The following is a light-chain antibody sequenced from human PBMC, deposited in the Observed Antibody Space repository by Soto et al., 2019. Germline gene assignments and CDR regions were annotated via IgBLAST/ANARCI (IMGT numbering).Light chain of an antibody. CDR1: QDITNY. Sequence: DVQMTQSPASLSASVGDRVTITCQATQDITNYLNWYQQKPGRAPKLLIYDASNLENGVPSRFSGSGSGTDFTFTITGLQPEDVATYYCQQYDTVPPSFGQGPKLEIK. J-gene: IGKJ2*01. CDR2: DAS. CDR3: QQYDTVPPS. V-gene: IGKV1-33*01.